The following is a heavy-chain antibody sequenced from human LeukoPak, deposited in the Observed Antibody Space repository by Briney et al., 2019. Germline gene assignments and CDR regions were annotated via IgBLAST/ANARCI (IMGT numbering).Heavy chain of an antibody. CDR1: GLTFSDFW. J-gene: IGHJ4*02. V-gene: IGHV3-74*01. D-gene: IGHD5-18*01. Sequence: GGSLRLSCAASGLTFSDFWMHWVRQPPGKGLVWVALVKGDGRTTIYADSVKGRFTISRDNAKNTLYLQMNSLRADDSVVYYCATGHSYGYDYWGQGVLVTVSS. CDR2: VKGDGRTT. CDR3: ATGHSYGYDY.